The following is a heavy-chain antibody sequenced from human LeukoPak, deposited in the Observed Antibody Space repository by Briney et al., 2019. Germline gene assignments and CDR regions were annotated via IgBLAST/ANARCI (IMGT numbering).Heavy chain of an antibody. CDR3: ARQATLLAGRLEAGGFDI. CDR2: IYPSGST. V-gene: IGHV4-59*08. J-gene: IGHJ3*02. Sequence: PSETLSLTCSVSGGSFSDYYWNWIRQSPGKGLEWIGYIYPSGSTDYNPSLKSRVTMSTDTSKNQISLKLPSVTAADTAVYFCARQATLLAGRLEAGGFDIWGRGTMVTVSS. D-gene: IGHD3-3*01. CDR1: GGSFSDYY.